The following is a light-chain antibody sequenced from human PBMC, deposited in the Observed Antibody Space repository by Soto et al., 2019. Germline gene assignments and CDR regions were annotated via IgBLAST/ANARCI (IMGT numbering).Light chain of an antibody. CDR1: RAIANH. CDR3: QQYDNLPRT. V-gene: IGKV1-33*01. CDR2: GAS. Sequence: DIQMTQSPSSLSASVGARVTITCQASRAIANHLNWYQQKPGKAPNLLIYGASTLGTGVPSRFSGSGYGTDFTFTISSLQYEDIATDYCQQYDNLPRTFGPGTKVEIK. J-gene: IGKJ1*01.